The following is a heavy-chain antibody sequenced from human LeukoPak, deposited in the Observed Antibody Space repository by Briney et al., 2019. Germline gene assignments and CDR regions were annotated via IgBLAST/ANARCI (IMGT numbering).Heavy chain of an antibody. J-gene: IGHJ4*02. Sequence: SGPTLVHPTQTLTLTFTFSGFSLSTSGVGVGWIRQPPGKALEWLALIYWDDDKRYSPSLKSRLTITKDTSKNQVVLTMTNMDPVDTATYYCAHRPLEYCSSTSCYAHFDYWGQGTLVTVSS. D-gene: IGHD2-2*01. CDR1: GFSLSTSGVG. CDR3: AHRPLEYCSSTSCYAHFDY. CDR2: IYWDDDK. V-gene: IGHV2-5*02.